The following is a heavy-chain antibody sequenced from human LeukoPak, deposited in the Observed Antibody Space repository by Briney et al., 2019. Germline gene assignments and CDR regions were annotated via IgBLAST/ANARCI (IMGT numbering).Heavy chain of an antibody. V-gene: IGHV3-23*01. CDR3: AKVKGVVVVPTRSYYFDY. Sequence: GGSLRLSCAASGFTFSSYAMSWVRQAPGKGLEWVSAISGSGGSTYYADSVKGRFTISRDNSKNTLYLQMNSLRAEDTAVYYCAKVKGVVVVPTRSYYFDYWGQGTLVTVSS. J-gene: IGHJ4*02. D-gene: IGHD2-2*01. CDR1: GFTFSSYA. CDR2: ISGSGGST.